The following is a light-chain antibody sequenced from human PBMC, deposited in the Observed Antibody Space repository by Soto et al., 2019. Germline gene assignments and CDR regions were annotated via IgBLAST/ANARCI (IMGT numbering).Light chain of an antibody. CDR2: EVS. V-gene: IGLV2-23*02. CDR1: SSDVGSYNL. J-gene: IGLJ3*02. CDR3: CSYAGSQGV. Sequence: ALTQPASVSGSPGQSITISCPGTSSDVGSYNLVSWYQQHPGKAPKLMIYEVSTRPSGVSNRFSGSKSGNTASLTISGLQAEDEADYYCCSYAGSQGVFGGGTKLTVL.